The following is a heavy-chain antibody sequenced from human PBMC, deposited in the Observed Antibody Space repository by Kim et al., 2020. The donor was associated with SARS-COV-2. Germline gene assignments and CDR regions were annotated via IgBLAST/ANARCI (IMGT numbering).Heavy chain of an antibody. J-gene: IGHJ4*02. D-gene: IGHD1-7*01. CDR3: ARDRNYRRREADY. V-gene: IGHV7-4-1*02. Sequence: YAQGFTGRFVFSLDTSVSTAYLQISSLKAEDTAVYYCARDRNYRRREADYWGQGTLVTVSS.